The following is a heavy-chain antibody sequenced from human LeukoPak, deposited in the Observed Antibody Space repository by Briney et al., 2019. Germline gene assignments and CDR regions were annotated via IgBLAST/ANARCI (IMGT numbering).Heavy chain of an antibody. CDR2: ISSSGNTI. J-gene: IGHJ3*02. CDR1: GFTFSSYE. Sequence: GGSLRLSCASSGFTFSSYEMNWVRQAPGKGLDWVSYISSSGNTIYYADSVKGRFTISRDNAKNSLYLQMNSLRAEDTAVYYCARESPPQYSYDASSYLGPMDAFDIWGQGTMVTVSS. D-gene: IGHD3-22*01. CDR3: ARESPPQYSYDASSYLGPMDAFDI. V-gene: IGHV3-48*03.